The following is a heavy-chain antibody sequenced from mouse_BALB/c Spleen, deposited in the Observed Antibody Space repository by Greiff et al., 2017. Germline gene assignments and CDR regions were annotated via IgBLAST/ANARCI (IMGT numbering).Heavy chain of an antibody. CDR1: AFKFKDTN. D-gene: IGHD1-1*01. Sequence: EFQLQHSGPGLVGSGASVRLSSPASAFKFKDTNMHWGKQRPEQGLEWIGWIDPENGDTEYAPKFQGKATMTADTSSNTAYLQLSSLTSEDTAVYYCNCGSSYSYWGQGTTLTVSS. CDR2: IDPENGDT. V-gene: IGHV14-4*02. CDR3: NCGSSYSY. J-gene: IGHJ2*01.